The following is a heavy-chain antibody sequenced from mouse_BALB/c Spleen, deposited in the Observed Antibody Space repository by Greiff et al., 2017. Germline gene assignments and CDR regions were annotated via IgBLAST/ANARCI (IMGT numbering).Heavy chain of an antibody. CDR2: ISYSGST. D-gene: IGHD1-2*01. CDR3: ARYRTTAYYFDY. V-gene: IGHV3-8*02. Sequence: EVQVVESGPSLVKPSQTLSLTCSVTGDSITSGYWNWIRKFPGNKLEYMGYISYSGSTYYNPSLKSRISITRDTSKNQYYLQLNSVTTEDTATYYCARYRTTAYYFDYWGQGTTLTVSS. J-gene: IGHJ2*01. CDR1: GDSITSGY.